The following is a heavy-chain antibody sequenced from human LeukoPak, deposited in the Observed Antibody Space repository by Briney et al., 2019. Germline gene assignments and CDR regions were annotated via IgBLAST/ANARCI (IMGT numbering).Heavy chain of an antibody. D-gene: IGHD2-15*01. V-gene: IGHV4-59*01. CDR3: ARASVPVAPLYYYYYMDV. CDR2: IYYSGST. CDR1: GGSISRYY. J-gene: IGHJ6*03. Sequence: SETLSLTCTVSGGSISRYYCSCIRQPPGKGLEWIGSIYYSGSTNYNPSLKSRVTISVDTSKNQFSLKLSSVTAADTAVYYCARASVPVAPLYYYYYMDVWGKGTTVTVSS.